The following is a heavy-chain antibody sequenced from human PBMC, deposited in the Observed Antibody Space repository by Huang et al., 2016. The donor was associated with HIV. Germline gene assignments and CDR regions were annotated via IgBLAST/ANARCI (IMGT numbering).Heavy chain of an antibody. V-gene: IGHV3-74*01. CDR1: GFSISSYW. CDR3: ARDPRIQSWLNYFDS. Sequence: EVQLVESGGGLVQPGGSLRLSCAASGFSISSYWMHWVRQAPGKGLVWDSRINIDGSSTSYADSVKGRFIISRDNAKNTLYLQMNSLRAEDTALYYCARDPRIQSWLNYFDSWGQGTLVSVSS. J-gene: IGHJ4*02. CDR2: INIDGSST. D-gene: IGHD3-22*01.